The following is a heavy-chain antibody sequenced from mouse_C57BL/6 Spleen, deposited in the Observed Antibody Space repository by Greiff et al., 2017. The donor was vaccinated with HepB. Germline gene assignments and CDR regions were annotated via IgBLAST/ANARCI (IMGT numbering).Heavy chain of an antibody. CDR2: IYPSDSET. CDR1: GYTFTSYW. J-gene: IGHJ1*03. Sequence: VQLQQPGAELVRPGSSVKLSCKASGYTFTSYWMDWVKQRPGQGLEWIGNIYPSDSETHYNQKFKDKATLTVDKSSSTANMQLSSLTSEDSAVYYCASQTYWYFEVWGTGTTVTVSS. CDR3: ASQTYWYFEV. V-gene: IGHV1-61*01.